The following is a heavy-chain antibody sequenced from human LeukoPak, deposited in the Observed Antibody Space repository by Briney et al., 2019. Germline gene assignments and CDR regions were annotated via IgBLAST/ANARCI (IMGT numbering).Heavy chain of an antibody. CDR1: GFTFSSYA. CDR2: ISGSGGST. J-gene: IGHJ4*02. Sequence: PGGSLRLSCAASGFTFSSYAMSWVRQAPGKGLEWVSAISGSGGSTYYADSVKGRFTISRDNSKNPLYLQMNSLRPEDTAVYYCAKPPPRFLEWLFYFDYWGQGTLVTVSS. CDR3: AKPPPRFLEWLFYFDY. D-gene: IGHD3-3*01. V-gene: IGHV3-23*01.